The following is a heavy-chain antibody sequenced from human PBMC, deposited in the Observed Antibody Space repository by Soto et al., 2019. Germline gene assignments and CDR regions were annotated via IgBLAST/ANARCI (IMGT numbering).Heavy chain of an antibody. CDR3: ARAQIPDYEFWSGYYRYGMDV. CDR1: GYTFTSYG. Sequence: ASVKVSCTASGYTFTSYGISWVRQAPGQGLEWMGWISAYNGNTNYAQKLQGRVTMTTDTSTSTAYMELRSLRSDDTAVYYCARAQIPDYEFWSGYYRYGMDVWGQGTTVTVSS. V-gene: IGHV1-18*01. D-gene: IGHD3-3*01. CDR2: ISAYNGNT. J-gene: IGHJ6*02.